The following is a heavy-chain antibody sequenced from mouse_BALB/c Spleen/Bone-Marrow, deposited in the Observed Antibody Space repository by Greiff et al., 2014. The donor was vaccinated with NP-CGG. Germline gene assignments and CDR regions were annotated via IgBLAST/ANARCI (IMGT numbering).Heavy chain of an antibody. D-gene: IGHD1-1*01. Sequence: QVQLQQSGAELVRPGSSVKISCKASGYAFSSYWMNWVKQRPGQGLEWIGQIYPGDGDTNYNGKFKGKATLTADKSSSTAYMQLSSLTSEDSAVYFCARWITTVVAPYVMDYLGQGTSVTVSS. CDR3: ARWITTVVAPYVMDY. CDR1: GYAFSSYW. CDR2: IYPGDGDT. J-gene: IGHJ4*01. V-gene: IGHV1-80*01.